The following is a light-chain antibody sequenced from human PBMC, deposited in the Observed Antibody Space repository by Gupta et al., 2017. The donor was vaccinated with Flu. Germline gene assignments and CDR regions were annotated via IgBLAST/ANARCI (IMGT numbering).Light chain of an antibody. CDR1: SSDIGSYNY. CDR3: SACTSTSTLV. Sequence: SITISCTGTSSDIGSYNYVSWYQQHPGPAPKLLIYDVTNRPSGVSNRFSGSKSGDTASLTISGLQAEDEADYYCSACTSTSTLVFGGGTKLTVL. J-gene: IGLJ2*01. V-gene: IGLV2-14*01. CDR2: DVT.